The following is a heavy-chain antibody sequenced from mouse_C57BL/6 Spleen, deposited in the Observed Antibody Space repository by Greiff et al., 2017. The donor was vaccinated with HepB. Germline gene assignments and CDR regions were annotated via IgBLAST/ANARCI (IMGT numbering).Heavy chain of an antibody. J-gene: IGHJ2*01. CDR2: IDPSDSYT. CDR3: ARLMGPEYYFDY. V-gene: IGHV1-69*01. D-gene: IGHD2-3*01. Sequence: QVQLQQPGAELVMPGASVKLSCKASGYTFTSYWMHWVKQRPGQGLEWIGEIDPSDSYTNYNQKFKGKSTLTVDKSSSTAYMQLSSLTSEDSAVYYCARLMGPEYYFDYWGQGTTLTVSS. CDR1: GYTFTSYW.